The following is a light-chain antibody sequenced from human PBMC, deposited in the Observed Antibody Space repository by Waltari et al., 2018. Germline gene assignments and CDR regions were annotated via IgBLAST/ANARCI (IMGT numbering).Light chain of an antibody. Sequence: EVVMTQSPTTLSVSPVKMATLPCRAGQSVYDNLAWHQHEPGQAPRLLIYGASTRATGIPARFSGSGSGTEFTLTVSSLQSEEFAVYYCQQYNRWPPITFGQGTRLEI. CDR3: QQYNRWPPIT. J-gene: IGKJ5*01. CDR1: QSVYDN. CDR2: GAS. V-gene: IGKV3-15*01.